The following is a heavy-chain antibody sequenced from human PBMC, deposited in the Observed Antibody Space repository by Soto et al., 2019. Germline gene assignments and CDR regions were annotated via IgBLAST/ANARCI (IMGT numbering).Heavy chain of an antibody. V-gene: IGHV3-73*01. CDR1: GFTFSGSA. J-gene: IGHJ4*02. CDR3: TLYDDTYYFDY. CDR2: IRSKANSYAK. Sequence: GGSLRLSCAASGFTFSGSAMHWVRQASGKGLEWVGRIRSKANSYAKAYAASGKGRFTITREDSKNTAYLQMNSLKTEDTAVYYCTLYDDTYYFDYWGQGTLVTVSS. D-gene: IGHD2-8*01.